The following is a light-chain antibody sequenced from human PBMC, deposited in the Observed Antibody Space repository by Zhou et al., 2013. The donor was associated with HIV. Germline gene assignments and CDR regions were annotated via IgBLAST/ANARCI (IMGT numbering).Light chain of an antibody. J-gene: IGKJ5*01. V-gene: IGKV3-20*01. CDR3: QQYDSSPIT. Sequence: EVVMTQSPATLSVSPGERATLSCRASQSVSSSYLAWYQQRPGQAPRLLIYATSSRATGIPDRFSGSGSGTDFTLTITRLEPEDFAVYSCQQYDSSPITFGHGTRLEI. CDR2: ATS. CDR1: QSVSSSY.